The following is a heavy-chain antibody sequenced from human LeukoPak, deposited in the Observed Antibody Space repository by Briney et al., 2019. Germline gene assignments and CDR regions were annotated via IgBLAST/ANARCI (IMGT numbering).Heavy chain of an antibody. CDR3: ARDVGTIFGVVINLPDY. J-gene: IGHJ4*02. CDR1: GYTFTSYY. V-gene: IGHV1-46*01. Sequence: GASVKVSCKVSGYTFTSYYMHWVRQAPGQGLEWMGVINPSGGSTSYAQKFQGRVTMTRDTSTSTVHMELSSLRSEDTAVYYCARDVGTIFGVVINLPDYWGQGTLVTVSS. CDR2: INPSGGST. D-gene: IGHD3-3*01.